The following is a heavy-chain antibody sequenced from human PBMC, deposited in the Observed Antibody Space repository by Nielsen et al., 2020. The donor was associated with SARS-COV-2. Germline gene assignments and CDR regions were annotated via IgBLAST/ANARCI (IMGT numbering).Heavy chain of an antibody. Sequence: SETLSLTCTVSGGSISSYYWSWIRQPPGKGLEWIGYIYYSGSTNYNPSLKSRVTISVDTSKNQFSLKLSSVTAADTAVYYCAGCLCSTSGYELHWFDPWGQGTLVTVSS. CDR3: AGCLCSTSGYELHWFDP. J-gene: IGHJ5*02. CDR2: IYYSGST. CDR1: GGSISSYY. D-gene: IGHD2-2*01. V-gene: IGHV4-59*12.